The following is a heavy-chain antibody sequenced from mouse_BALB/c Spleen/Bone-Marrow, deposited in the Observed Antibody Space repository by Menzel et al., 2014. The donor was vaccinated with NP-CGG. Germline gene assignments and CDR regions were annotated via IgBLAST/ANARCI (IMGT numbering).Heavy chain of an antibody. CDR2: IDPANGNT. V-gene: IGHV14-3*02. CDR3: AFYYYGSSLFAY. Sequence: VQLQQSGAELVKPGASVKLSCTASGFNIKDTYMHWVKQRPEQGLEWIGRIDPANGNTKYDPKFQGKATITADTSSNTPYLQLISLTSEDTAVYYCAFYYYGSSLFAYWGQGTLVTVSA. CDR1: GFNIKDTY. J-gene: IGHJ3*01. D-gene: IGHD1-1*01.